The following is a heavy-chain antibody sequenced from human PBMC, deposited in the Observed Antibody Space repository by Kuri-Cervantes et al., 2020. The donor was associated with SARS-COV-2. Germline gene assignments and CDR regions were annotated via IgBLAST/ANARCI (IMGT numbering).Heavy chain of an antibody. V-gene: IGHV3-7*03. CDR2: IKQDGSEE. D-gene: IGHD2-2*01. CDR3: AKDYCSSTSCSQYDAFDI. Sequence: GESLKISCAASGFTFSSYSMNWVRQAPGKGLEWVANIKQDGSEEYYVDSVKGRFAISRDNAKNSLYLQMNSLRAEDTAVYYCAKDYCSSTSCSQYDAFDIWGQGTMVTVSS. J-gene: IGHJ3*02. CDR1: GFTFSSYS.